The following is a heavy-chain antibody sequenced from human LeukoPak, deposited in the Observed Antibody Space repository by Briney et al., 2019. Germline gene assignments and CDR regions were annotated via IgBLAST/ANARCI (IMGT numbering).Heavy chain of an antibody. V-gene: IGHV3-23*01. CDR2: ISGSGGTT. J-gene: IGHJ6*02. CDR1: GFTFNNYA. Sequence: GGSLRLSCAASGFTFNNYAMNWVRQAPGEGLEWVSVISGSGGTTYYADSVKGRFTISRDSSKNTLYLQMNSLRAEDTAVHYCAKVSGGGLYYDGMDVWGQGTTVTVSS. D-gene: IGHD1-14*01. CDR3: AKVSGGGLYYDGMDV.